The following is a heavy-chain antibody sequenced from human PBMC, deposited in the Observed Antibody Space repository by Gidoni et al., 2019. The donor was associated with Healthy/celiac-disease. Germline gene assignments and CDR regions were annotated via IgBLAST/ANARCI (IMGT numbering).Heavy chain of an antibody. J-gene: IGHJ6*02. CDR2: INPSSGGT. D-gene: IGHD2-15*01. V-gene: IGHV1-2*02. Sequence: QVQLVQSGAEVKKPGASVKVSCKASGYTFTGYYMHWVRQAPGQGLEWMGWINPSSGGTNDAQKFQGRVTMTRDTSISTAYMELSRLRSDGTAVYYCAREEIVVVVAATTDYYYYGMDVWGQGTTVTVSS. CDR1: GYTFTGYY. CDR3: AREEIVVVVAATTDYYYYGMDV.